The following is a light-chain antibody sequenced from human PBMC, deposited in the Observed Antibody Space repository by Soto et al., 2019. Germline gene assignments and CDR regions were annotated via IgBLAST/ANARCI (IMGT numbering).Light chain of an antibody. J-gene: IGLJ3*02. V-gene: IGLV1-40*01. CDR1: SSNLGAGYD. CDR3: QAYDYSLTASV. CDR2: GNR. Sequence: QSALTQPPSVSGAPGQRVTLSCTGNSSNLGAGYDVHWYQQLPGAAPKLVIFGNRNRPSGVSERFSGSKSGTSASLAITGLQAEDEADYYCQAYDYSLTASVFGGGTKLTVL.